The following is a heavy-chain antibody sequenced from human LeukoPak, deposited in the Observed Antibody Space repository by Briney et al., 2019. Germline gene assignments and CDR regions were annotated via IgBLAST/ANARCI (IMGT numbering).Heavy chain of an antibody. CDR3: ARVMRVRGVTPAHNWFDH. Sequence: SQTLSLTCAVSGGSISSGGYSWSWIRQPPGEGLEWIVYIYHSGSTYYNPSLKSRVTISVDRSKNHSSLKLSSVTAADTAVYYCARVMRVRGVTPAHNWFDHWGQGTLVTVSS. D-gene: IGHD3-10*01. CDR2: IYHSGST. CDR1: GGSISSGGYS. V-gene: IGHV4-30-2*01. J-gene: IGHJ5*02.